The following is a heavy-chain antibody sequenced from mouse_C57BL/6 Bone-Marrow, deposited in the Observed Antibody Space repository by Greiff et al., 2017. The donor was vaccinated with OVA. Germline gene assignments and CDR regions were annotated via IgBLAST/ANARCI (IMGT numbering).Heavy chain of an antibody. CDR3: ASLLNMATTWFAY. CDR2: IDPANGNT. J-gene: IGHJ3*01. Sequence: EVQLQQSVAELVRPGASVKLSCTASGFNIKNTYMHWVKQRPEQGLEWIGRIDPANGNTKYDPKFQGKATITADTSSNTAYLQLSSLTSEDTAIYYCASLLNMATTWFAYWGQGTLVTVSA. CDR1: GFNIKNTY. D-gene: IGHD1-1*02. V-gene: IGHV14-3*01.